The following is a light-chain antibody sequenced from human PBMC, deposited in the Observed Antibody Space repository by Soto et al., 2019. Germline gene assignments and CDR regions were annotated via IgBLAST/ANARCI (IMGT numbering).Light chain of an antibody. V-gene: IGKV3-20*01. CDR1: TSVSSHY. CDR2: GAS. Sequence: CRASTSVSSHYLAWYQQKPGQAPRLLIYGASTRATGIPDRFSCCCSGTAASDISRRFEPEYSAVYYFQQDGSSPAGTFGEGTKVDIK. J-gene: IGKJ1*01. CDR3: QQDGSSPAGT.